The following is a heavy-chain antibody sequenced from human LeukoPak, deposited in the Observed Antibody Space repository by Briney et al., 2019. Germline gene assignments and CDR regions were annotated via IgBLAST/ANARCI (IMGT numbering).Heavy chain of an antibody. D-gene: IGHD5-18*01. CDR3: ARGRRHSYGFFPQKRKGWFDP. V-gene: IGHV4-34*01. CDR2: INHSGST. Sequence: PSETLSLTCAVYGGSFSGYYWSWIRQPPGKGLEWIGEINHSGSTNYNPSLKSRVTISVDTSKNQFSLKLSSVTAADTAVYYCARGRRHSYGFFPQKRKGWFDPWGQGTLVTVSS. CDR1: GGSFSGYY. J-gene: IGHJ5*02.